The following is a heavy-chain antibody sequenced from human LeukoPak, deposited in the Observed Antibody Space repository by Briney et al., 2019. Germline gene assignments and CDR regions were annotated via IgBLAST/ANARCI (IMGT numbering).Heavy chain of an antibody. CDR2: INPTGTTT. Sequence: GAPVKVSCKASGYTFINHWMHWVRQAPGQGLEWVGLINPTGTTTLYAQKFQSRITLTRDMSATTDYMELSSLTSEDTAVYYCARDNSVGGIAWWFDPWGQGTLVTVSS. D-gene: IGHD1-26*01. CDR1: GYTFINHW. J-gene: IGHJ5*02. CDR3: ARDNSVGGIAWWFDP. V-gene: IGHV1-46*01.